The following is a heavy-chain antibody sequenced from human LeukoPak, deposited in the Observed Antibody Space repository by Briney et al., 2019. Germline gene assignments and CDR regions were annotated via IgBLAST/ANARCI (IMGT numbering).Heavy chain of an antibody. V-gene: IGHV4-31*03. J-gene: IGHJ6*03. D-gene: IGHD3-22*01. CDR3: ARATHYSASTGGPYMDV. CDR1: GGSISTGGSF. CDR2: TYLAGST. Sequence: PSETLSLTCPVSGGSISTGGSFWSWLRQHPGKGLDWIAHTYLAGSTHDNPSLRDRVAISLDTSANQFSLRLSSVTAADTAVYFCARATHYSASTGGPYMDVWGQGTTVTVSS.